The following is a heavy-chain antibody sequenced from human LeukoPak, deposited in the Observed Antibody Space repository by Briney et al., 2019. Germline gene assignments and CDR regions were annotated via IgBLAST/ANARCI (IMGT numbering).Heavy chain of an antibody. Sequence: GGSLRLSCAASGFTFRRYDMSWVRQAPGKGLEWVSAISGNGDRTYYVDSVKGRFTISRDNSKNTLYLQMNSLRAEDTAVYYCALYCSSGSCYSMGGAFDIWGQGTVVTVSS. V-gene: IGHV3-23*01. CDR3: ALYCSSGSCYSMGGAFDI. CDR2: ISGNGDRT. CDR1: GFTFRRYD. J-gene: IGHJ3*02. D-gene: IGHD2-15*01.